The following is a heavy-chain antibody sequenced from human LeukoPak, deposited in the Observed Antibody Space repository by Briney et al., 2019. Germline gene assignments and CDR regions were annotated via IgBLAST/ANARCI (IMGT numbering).Heavy chain of an antibody. J-gene: IGHJ6*02. D-gene: IGHD3-3*01. CDR3: AREVPLRFLEWLFGMDV. Sequence: GGSLRLSCAASGFTFSSYWMSWVRQAPGKGLEWVANIKQDGSEKYYVDSVKGRFTISRDNAKNSLYLRMNSLRAEDTAVYYCAREVPLRFLEWLFGMDVWGQGTTVTVSS. CDR1: GFTFSSYW. CDR2: IKQDGSEK. V-gene: IGHV3-7*01.